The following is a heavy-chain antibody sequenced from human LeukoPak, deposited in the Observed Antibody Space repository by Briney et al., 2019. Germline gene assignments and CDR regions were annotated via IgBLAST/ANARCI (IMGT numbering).Heavy chain of an antibody. CDR2: INSDGSST. CDR1: GFTFSSYW. Sequence: GGSLRLSCAASGFTFSSYWMHWVRQAPGKGLVWVSRINSDGSSTSYANSVKGRFTISRDNAKNTLYLQMNSLRAEDTAVYYCARGQDILTGYYLDYWGQGTLVTVSS. V-gene: IGHV3-74*01. J-gene: IGHJ4*02. D-gene: IGHD3-9*01. CDR3: ARGQDILTGYYLDY.